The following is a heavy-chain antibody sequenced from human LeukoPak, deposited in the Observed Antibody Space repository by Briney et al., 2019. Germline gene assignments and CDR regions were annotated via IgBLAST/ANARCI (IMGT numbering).Heavy chain of an antibody. CDR2: ISSSSSYI. D-gene: IGHD2-15*01. CDR3: AREVLGILDYFDY. V-gene: IGHV3-21*01. Sequence: GGSLRLSCAASGFTFSSYGMHWVRQAPGKGLEWVSSISSSSSYIYYADSVKGRFTISRDNAKNSLYLQMNSLRAEDTAVYYCAREVLGILDYFDYWGQGTLVTVSS. CDR1: GFTFSSYG. J-gene: IGHJ4*02.